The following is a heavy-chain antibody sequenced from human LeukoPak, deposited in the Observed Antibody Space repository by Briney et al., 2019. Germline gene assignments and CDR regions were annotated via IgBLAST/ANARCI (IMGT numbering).Heavy chain of an antibody. Sequence: SETLSLTCAVYGGSFSDYYWSWIRQPPGKGLEWIGEVNHSGSTNYKPSLKSRVTISVDTSKNQFSLKLSSVTAADTAVYYCARGADSGYSSDNWGQGTLVSVSS. CDR3: ARGADSGYSSDN. J-gene: IGHJ4*02. D-gene: IGHD3-9*01. V-gene: IGHV4-34*01. CDR1: GGSFSDYY. CDR2: VNHSGST.